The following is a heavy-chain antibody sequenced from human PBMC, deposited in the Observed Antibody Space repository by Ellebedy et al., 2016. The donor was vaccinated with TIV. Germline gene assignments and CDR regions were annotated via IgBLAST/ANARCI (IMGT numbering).Heavy chain of an antibody. J-gene: IGHJ5*02. CDR1: GYTFTSYY. V-gene: IGHV1-46*01. CDR2: IDPDGGTT. D-gene: IGHD3-22*01. Sequence: AASVKVSCKASGYTFTSYYIHWVRQVPGQGLERMGAIDPDGGTTSYAQKFQCRVTVTKDMSTSTIYMELRSLTSEDTAVFYCARDGGTDYYDSSGQGWFDPWGQGTPVTVSS. CDR3: ARDGGTDYYDSSGQGWFDP.